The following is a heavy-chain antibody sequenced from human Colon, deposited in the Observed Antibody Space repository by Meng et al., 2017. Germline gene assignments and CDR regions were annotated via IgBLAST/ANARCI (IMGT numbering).Heavy chain of an antibody. CDR3: ARALRDAYNYFDY. Sequence: QVQMVQSAAEVKEPGASVKVPCKTSGYIFTSYGISWVRQAPGQGLEWMGWIAAYNYDRNYAQNLQGRVTLTADPSTSTAYMELRNLRSDDTAVYYCARALRDAYNYFDYWGQGTLVTVSS. J-gene: IGHJ4*02. CDR1: GYIFTSYG. V-gene: IGHV1-18*01. D-gene: IGHD5-24*01. CDR2: IAAYNYDR.